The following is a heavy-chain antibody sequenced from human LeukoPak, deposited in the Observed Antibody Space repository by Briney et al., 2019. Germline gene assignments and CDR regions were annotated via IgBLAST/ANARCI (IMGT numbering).Heavy chain of an antibody. D-gene: IGHD5-24*01. Sequence: PSETLSLTCTVSGGSISSSSYCWGWIRQPPGKGLEWIGSICYSGSTFYNPSLKSRVTLSVDTSKNQFSLKLSSVTAADTAVYYCARTENYIPEDWFDPGGQGTLLTVSS. V-gene: IGHV4-39*01. CDR1: GGSISSSSYC. CDR2: ICYSGST. CDR3: ARTENYIPEDWFDP. J-gene: IGHJ5*02.